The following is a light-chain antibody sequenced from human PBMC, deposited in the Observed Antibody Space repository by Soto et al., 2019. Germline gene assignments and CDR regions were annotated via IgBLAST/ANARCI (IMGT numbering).Light chain of an antibody. CDR2: GAS. CDR1: QTVTSNY. J-gene: IGKJ1*01. CDR3: QPYAGSPSP. V-gene: IGKV3-20*01. Sequence: EIVLTQSPGTLSLSPGERATLSCRASQTVTSNYLAWYQRKPGQAPRLLIYGASSRATDIPDRFSVSGSGTDFTLTITRLEPEDFAVYFCQPYAGSPSPFGQGTKVEIK.